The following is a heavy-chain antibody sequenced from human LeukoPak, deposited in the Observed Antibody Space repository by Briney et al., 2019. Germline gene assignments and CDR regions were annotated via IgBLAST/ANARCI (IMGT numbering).Heavy chain of an antibody. D-gene: IGHD4-17*01. CDR3: ARDYLRTTVTAPWYFDL. Sequence: GGSLRLSCAASGFTFSSYWMSWVRQAPGKGLEWVANIKQDVSEKYHVDSVKGRFTITRDNAKNSLYLQMNSRRAEDTAVYYCARDYLRTTVTAPWYFDLWGRGTLVTVSS. J-gene: IGHJ2*01. CDR2: IKQDVSEK. CDR1: GFTFSSYW. V-gene: IGHV3-7*01.